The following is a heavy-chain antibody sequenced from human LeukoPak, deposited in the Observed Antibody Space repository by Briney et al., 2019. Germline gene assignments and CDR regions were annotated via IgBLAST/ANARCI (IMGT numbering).Heavy chain of an antibody. CDR2: MYYSGST. CDR3: ARDLSGSSWPFYI. J-gene: IGHJ3*02. CDR1: GGSIRSSIYY. D-gene: IGHD6-13*01. V-gene: IGHV4-39*07. Sequence: SETLSLTCTVSGGSIRSSIYYWGWIRQSPGKGLEWIGSMYYSGSTYHNPSLKSRLTISLDMSKNQFSLKLSSVTAADTAVYYCARDLSGSSWPFYIWGQGTLVTVSS.